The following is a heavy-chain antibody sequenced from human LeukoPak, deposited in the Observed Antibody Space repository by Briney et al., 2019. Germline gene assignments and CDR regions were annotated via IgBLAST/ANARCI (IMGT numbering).Heavy chain of an antibody. D-gene: IGHD1-26*01. CDR3: ARESSKWELLRGDAYYFDY. V-gene: IGHV4-34*01. J-gene: IGHJ4*02. CDR1: GGSFSNYY. CDR2: IYYSGST. Sequence: PSETLSLTCAIYGGSFSNYYWSWIRQPPGKGLEWIGSIYYSGSTNYNPSLKSRVTISVDKSKNQFSLKLSSVTAADTAVYYCARESSKWELLRGDAYYFDYWGQGTLVTVSS.